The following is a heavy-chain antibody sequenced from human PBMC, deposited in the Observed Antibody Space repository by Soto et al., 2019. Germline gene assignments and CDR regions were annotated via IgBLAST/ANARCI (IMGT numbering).Heavy chain of an antibody. V-gene: IGHV3-23*01. CDR2: ISDNGGST. CDR1: GFTFSNNV. CDR3: AKEVYGAARGGMDV. D-gene: IGHD3-10*01. J-gene: IGHJ6*02. Sequence: EVQLLESGGGLVQPGGSLRLSCAASGFTFSNNVMNWVRQAPGKGLEWVSGISDNGGSTNYADSVKGRCTISRDNAXNTLYLQMNSLRAEDTAVYYCAKEVYGAARGGMDVWGQGTTVTVSS.